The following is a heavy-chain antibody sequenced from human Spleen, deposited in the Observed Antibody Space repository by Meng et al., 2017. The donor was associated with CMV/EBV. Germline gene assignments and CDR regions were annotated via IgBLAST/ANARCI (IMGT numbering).Heavy chain of an antibody. D-gene: IGHD2-15*01. CDR1: GFTFSSYA. CDR3: ARGGAAPDV. V-gene: IGHV3-23*01. Sequence: GESLKISCAASGFTFSSYAMSWVRQAPGKGLEWVSAISGSGGSTYYADPVKGRFTISRDNSKNTLYLQMNSLRAEDTAVYYCARGGAAPDVWGQGTTVTVSS. CDR2: ISGSGGST. J-gene: IGHJ6*02.